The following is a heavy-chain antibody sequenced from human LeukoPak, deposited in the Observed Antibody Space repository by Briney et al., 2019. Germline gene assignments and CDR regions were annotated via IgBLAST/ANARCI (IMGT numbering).Heavy chain of an antibody. CDR1: GFTFSNSA. CDR2: FTRNDETT. V-gene: IGHV3-23*01. CDR3: AKVKVVGYSTFDY. Sequence: GGSLRLSCATSGFTFSNSAMSWVRQAPGKGLEWVSGFTRNDETTSYADSVKGRFTISRDNSRDTLYLQMNSLTAEDTAVYYCAKVKVVGYSTFDYWGQGTLVTVSP. J-gene: IGHJ4*02. D-gene: IGHD3-22*01.